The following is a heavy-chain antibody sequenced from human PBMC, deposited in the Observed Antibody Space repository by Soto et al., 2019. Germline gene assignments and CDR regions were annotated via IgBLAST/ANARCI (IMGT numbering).Heavy chain of an antibody. CDR2: INPSGGTT. Sequence: ASVKVSCKASGYTFTIYHMHWVRQAPGQGLEWMGIINPSGGTTNYAQKLQGRVTMTRDSSTNTVYMELSSLRSEDTAVYYCARDHNFPGIYNCGQETLLTISS. J-gene: IGHJ4*02. CDR3: ARDHNFPGIYN. CDR1: GYTFTIYH. D-gene: IGHD1-20*01. V-gene: IGHV1-46*03.